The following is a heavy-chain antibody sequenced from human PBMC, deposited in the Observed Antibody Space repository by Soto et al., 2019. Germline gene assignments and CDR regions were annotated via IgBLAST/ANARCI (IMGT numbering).Heavy chain of an antibody. CDR3: ASRNNRVALNI. V-gene: IGHV1-18*01. D-gene: IGHD1-1*01. CDR2: ISAYDGKT. J-gene: IGHJ3*02. CDR1: SSAFFNYG. Sequence: QVKLLQSGAEVKKPGASVKVSCKASSSAFFNYGYCWVRQAPGQGLEWLGCISAYDGKTDYAPQRQARVSMTTDASTIMSSMELRSLRSDDTAVYYCASRNNRVALNIWGQGTMVTVSA.